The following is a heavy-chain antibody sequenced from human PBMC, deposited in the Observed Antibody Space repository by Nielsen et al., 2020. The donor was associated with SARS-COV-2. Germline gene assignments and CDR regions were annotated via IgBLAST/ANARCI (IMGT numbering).Heavy chain of an antibody. J-gene: IGHJ6*02. CDR3: ARGGIPGIQLWFHYYYGMDV. Sequence: ASVKVSCKASGYTFTSYAMNWVRQAPGQGLEWMGWINTNTGNPTYAQGFTGRFVFSLDTSVSTAYLRISSLKAEDTAVYYCARGGIPGIQLWFHYYYGMDVWGQGTTVTVSS. V-gene: IGHV7-4-1*02. D-gene: IGHD5-18*01. CDR2: INTNTGNP. CDR1: GYTFTSYA.